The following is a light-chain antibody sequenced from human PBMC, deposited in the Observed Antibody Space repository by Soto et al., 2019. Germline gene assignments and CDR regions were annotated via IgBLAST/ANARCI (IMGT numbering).Light chain of an antibody. CDR1: RSFSSSY. CDR3: HHYDSYPPYT. V-gene: IGKV3-20*01. Sequence: ENVLTQSPGTLSLSPGERATLSCRASRSFSSSYLAWYQHKVGQAPRLLIYAASTRDTGIPDRFSGSGSATDFTLTISRLEPEDSAVYYCHHYDSYPPYTFGQGTKLEIK. CDR2: AAS. J-gene: IGKJ2*01.